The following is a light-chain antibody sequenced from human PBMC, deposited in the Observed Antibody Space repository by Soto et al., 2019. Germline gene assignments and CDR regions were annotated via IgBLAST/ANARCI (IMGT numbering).Light chain of an antibody. J-gene: IGKJ4*01. V-gene: IGKV1-9*01. CDR1: QDLRTY. Sequence: DIQLTQSPSFLSAFVGDRVTITCRASQDLRTYLGWYQQKPGKAPNVLIYGASTLLSGVPSRFSGTGSGTEFTLTITSLQPEDIGTYYCRQIHSYPLTFGGGTKVEIK. CDR2: GAS. CDR3: RQIHSYPLT.